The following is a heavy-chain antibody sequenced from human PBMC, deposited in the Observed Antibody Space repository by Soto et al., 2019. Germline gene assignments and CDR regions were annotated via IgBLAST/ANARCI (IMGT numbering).Heavy chain of an antibody. CDR2: ISHDGIKK. D-gene: IGHD6-19*01. J-gene: IGHJ5*01. CDR3: ARDMYSSDYFVKWFES. Sequence: QVRLVESGGGVVQPGRSLRLSCTASGFSLSSYAMYWFRQPPGKGLEWVAVISHDGIKKHYADSVKGRVTVSRDNSNNSLDLQLNSLRVEVTAMYYWARDMYSSDYFVKWFESWGQGTLVTVSS. V-gene: IGHV3-30-3*01. CDR1: GFSLSSYA.